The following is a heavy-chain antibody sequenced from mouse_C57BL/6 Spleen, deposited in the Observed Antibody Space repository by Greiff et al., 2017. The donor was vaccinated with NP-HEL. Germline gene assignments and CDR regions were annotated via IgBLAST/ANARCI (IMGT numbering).Heavy chain of an antibody. CDR3: ARQLWLPGWDYYAMDY. CDR2: FYPGSGSF. V-gene: IGHV1-62-2*01. CDR1: GYTFTEYT. Sequence: VQLQQSGAELVKPGASVKLSCKASGYTFTEYTIHWVKQRPGQGLEWIGWFYPGSGSFKYNEKFKDKATLTAGKSSSTVYMELSRLTYEDSAVYLCARQLWLPGWDYYAMDYWGQGTSVTVSS. D-gene: IGHD2-2*01. J-gene: IGHJ4*01.